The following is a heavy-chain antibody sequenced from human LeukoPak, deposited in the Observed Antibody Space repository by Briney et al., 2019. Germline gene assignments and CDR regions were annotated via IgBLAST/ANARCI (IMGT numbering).Heavy chain of an antibody. Sequence: PGGSLRLSCAASGFTFSSYAMSWVRQAPGQGLEWVSAISGSGGSTYYADSVKGRFTISRDNSKNTLYLQMNSLRAEDTAVYYCAKAGHIVVVVAATIPIFDYWGQGTLVTVSS. CDR3: AKAGHIVVVVAATIPIFDY. J-gene: IGHJ4*02. D-gene: IGHD2-15*01. V-gene: IGHV3-23*01. CDR2: ISGSGGST. CDR1: GFTFSSYA.